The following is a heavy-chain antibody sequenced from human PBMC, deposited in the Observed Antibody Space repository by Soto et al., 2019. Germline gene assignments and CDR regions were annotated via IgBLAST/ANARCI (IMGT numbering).Heavy chain of an antibody. CDR1: GYTLTELS. V-gene: IGHV1-24*01. CDR3: ATMTTVTNLLDY. D-gene: IGHD4-17*01. J-gene: IGHJ4*02. CDR2: FDPEDGET. Sequence: SVKVSCKFFGYTLTELSLHWVRQASGYGLEWMGGFDPEDGETIYAQRFQGRVTMTEDTSTDTAYMELSSLRSEDTAVYYCATMTTVTNLLDYWGQGTLVTVSS.